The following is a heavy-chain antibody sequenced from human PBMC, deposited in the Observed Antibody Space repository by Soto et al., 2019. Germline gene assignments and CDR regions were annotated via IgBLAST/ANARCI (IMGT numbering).Heavy chain of an antibody. J-gene: IGHJ4*02. CDR1: GYRFTNYW. Sequence: GEPLKISCKASGYRFTNYWIGWVRQRPGKGLEWMGFIYPADSDTRYSPSSQGQVTFSVDTSTATAFLQWNSLKASDTAIYFCATGIFGFYFDSWGQGNQVTVYS. CDR3: ATGIFGFYFDS. D-gene: IGHD3-3*01. CDR2: IYPADSDT. V-gene: IGHV5-51*01.